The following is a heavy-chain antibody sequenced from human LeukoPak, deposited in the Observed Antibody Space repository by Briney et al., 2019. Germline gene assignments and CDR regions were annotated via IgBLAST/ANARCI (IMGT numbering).Heavy chain of an antibody. Sequence: GGSLRLSCAASGFTFSSYAMSWVRQAPGKGLEWVSAISGSGGSTYYADSVKGRFTISRDNAKNSLYLQMNSLRAEDTAVYYCASDRHRAYKLVTWFDYWGQGTLVTVSS. CDR1: GFTFSSYA. J-gene: IGHJ4*02. D-gene: IGHD6-13*01. CDR2: ISGSGGST. CDR3: ASDRHRAYKLVTWFDY. V-gene: IGHV3-23*01.